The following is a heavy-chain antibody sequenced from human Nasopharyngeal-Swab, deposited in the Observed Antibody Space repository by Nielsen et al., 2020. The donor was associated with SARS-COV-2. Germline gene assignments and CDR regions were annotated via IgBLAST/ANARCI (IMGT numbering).Heavy chain of an antibody. CDR1: GVSFSGYC. V-gene: IGHV4-34*01. Sequence: SETLSLTCAVYGVSFSGYCWSWIRQSPGKGLEWIGEINHSGSTNYNASLKSRVTISEDMTKNQFSLKLSSVTAADTAVYYCARGDYDFWSGYYWGYWGQGTLVTVSS. CDR3: ARGDYDFWSGYYWGY. J-gene: IGHJ4*02. CDR2: INHSGST. D-gene: IGHD3-3*01.